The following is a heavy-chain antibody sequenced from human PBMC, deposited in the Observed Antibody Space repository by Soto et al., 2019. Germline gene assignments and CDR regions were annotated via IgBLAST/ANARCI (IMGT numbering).Heavy chain of an antibody. CDR3: ARDYRQQLVRGHYFDY. V-gene: IGHV1-18*01. CDR2: ISAYSGDT. D-gene: IGHD6-13*01. J-gene: IGHJ4*02. Sequence: QVQLVQSGAEVKKPGASVKVSCKTSGYTFTNYAISWVRQAPGEGLEWMGWISAYSGDTNYAQNLQGRVTMTTDTTTSTAYMEVRSLRSGDTAVYYCARDYRQQLVRGHYFDYWGQGSLVTVSS. CDR1: GYTFTNYA.